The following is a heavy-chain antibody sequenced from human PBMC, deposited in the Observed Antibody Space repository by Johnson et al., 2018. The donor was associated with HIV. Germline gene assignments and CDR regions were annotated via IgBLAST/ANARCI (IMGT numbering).Heavy chain of an antibody. V-gene: IGHV3-9*01. CDR2: ISWNSGSI. D-gene: IGHD1-1*01. J-gene: IGHJ3*02. CDR3: ARGGYNWNDCLNDAFDM. Sequence: EVQLVESGGGFVQPGRSLRLSCAASGFTFDDYAMHWVRQAPGKGLEWVSGISWNSGSIGYADSVKGRFTISRDNAKNSLYLQMNSLRAEDTAVYYCARGGYNWNDCLNDAFDMWGQGTVVTVSS. CDR1: GFTFDDYA.